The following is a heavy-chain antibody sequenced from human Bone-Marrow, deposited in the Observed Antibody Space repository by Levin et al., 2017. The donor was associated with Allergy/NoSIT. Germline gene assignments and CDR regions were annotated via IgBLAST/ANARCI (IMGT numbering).Heavy chain of an antibody. D-gene: IGHD2-21*02. CDR2: ISGYNGDT. CDR1: GDTFTTHG. CDR3: ARDLEYCGGDCYEDVFDM. Sequence: AASVKVSCKASGDTFTTHGISWVRQAPGQGLEWMGWISGYNGDTNYARKVQGRVTMTTDTSTSIAYMELRSLRSDDTALYYCARDLEYCGGDCYEDVFDMWGQGTMVTVSS. J-gene: IGHJ3*02. V-gene: IGHV1-18*01.